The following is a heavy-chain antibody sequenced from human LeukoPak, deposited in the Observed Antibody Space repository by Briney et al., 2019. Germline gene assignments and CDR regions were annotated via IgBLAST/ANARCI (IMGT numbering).Heavy chain of an antibody. Sequence: GSLRLSCSASGFTFSTYAMRWVRQAPGKGLESVSTISSNGGSTYYADSVKGRFTISRDNSMNTLYLQMSSLTAEDTAVYYCLKVPNYSSGYWGQGTLVTVSS. D-gene: IGHD6-25*01. CDR3: LKVPNYSSGY. V-gene: IGHV3-64D*09. J-gene: IGHJ4*02. CDR1: GFTFSTYA. CDR2: ISSNGGST.